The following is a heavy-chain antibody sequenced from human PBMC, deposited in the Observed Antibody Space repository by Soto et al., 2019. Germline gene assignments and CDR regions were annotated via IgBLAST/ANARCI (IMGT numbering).Heavy chain of an antibody. J-gene: IGHJ3*02. D-gene: IGHD3-22*01. CDR2: FYNSEST. CDR3: ARVDYYDSSGYLHAFDI. CDR1: GGSISSGPYS. Sequence: SETLSLTCTVSGGSISSGPYSWGWIRQPPGKELEWIGTFYNSESTHHNPSLESRDTISVDASKKQLYLKVRTVTATDTAVNYCARVDYYDSSGYLHAFDIWGQGTMVT. V-gene: IGHV4-39*07.